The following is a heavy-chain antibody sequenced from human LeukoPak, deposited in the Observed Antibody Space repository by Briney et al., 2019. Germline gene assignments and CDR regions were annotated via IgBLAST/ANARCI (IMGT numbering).Heavy chain of an antibody. CDR2: ITASSAST. CDR3: AKRDDYGANSRYYFEY. V-gene: IGHV3-23*01. Sequence: HPGGSLRLSCAASGFTFNNYAMSWVRQAPGMRLEWFSTITASSASTYYANSVKGRFTVSRDNSKTTLYLQMNSLRAEDTAIYFCAKRDDYGANSRYYFEYWGQGTLVAVSS. J-gene: IGHJ4*02. CDR1: GFTFNNYA. D-gene: IGHD4-23*01.